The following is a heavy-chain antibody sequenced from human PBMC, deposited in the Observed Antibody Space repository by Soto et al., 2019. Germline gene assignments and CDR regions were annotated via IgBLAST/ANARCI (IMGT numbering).Heavy chain of an antibody. D-gene: IGHD2-8*02. J-gene: IGHJ6*02. CDR3: ARIDCTGDNCNPDYHYGMDV. CDR1: GFTFDTYG. CDR2: IWYDGSIK. Sequence: GGSLRLSCAASGFTFDTYGMHWVRQIPGKGLQWVAIIWYDGSIKYYADSVRGRFTISRDNSKNTLYLQMNSLRDEDTAVYYSARIDCTGDNCNPDYHYGMDVWGQGTTVTVSS. V-gene: IGHV3-33*01.